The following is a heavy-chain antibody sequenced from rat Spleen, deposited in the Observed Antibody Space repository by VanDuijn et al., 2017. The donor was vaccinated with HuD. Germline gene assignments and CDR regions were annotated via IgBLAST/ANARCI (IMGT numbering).Heavy chain of an antibody. CDR3: ARGPSYGSDLDYFDY. D-gene: IGHD1-7*01. V-gene: IGHV5-20*01. CDR2: ISSDGGST. Sequence: EVQLVESGGGLVQPGRSLKLSCAASGFTFSDYGMAWVRQAPTKGLEWVATISSDGGSTYYRDSVKGRFTISRDNAKSSLYLQMDSLRSEDTAIYYCARGPSYGSDLDYFDYWGQGVMVTVSS. J-gene: IGHJ2*01. CDR1: GFTFSDYG.